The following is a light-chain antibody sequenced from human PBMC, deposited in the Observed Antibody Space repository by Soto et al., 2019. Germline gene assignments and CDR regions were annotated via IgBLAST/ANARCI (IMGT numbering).Light chain of an antibody. CDR1: SSNIGADDD. CDR3: QSYDSSLGFV. CDR2: SNI. V-gene: IGLV1-40*01. Sequence: QSVLTQPPSVSGAPGQRVTFSCIRSSSNIGADDDVHWYQQLPGTAPKLLIPSNINRPSGVPDRFSGSQSGASAALAITGLQAEDEADYYRQSYDSSLGFVFGTGTKLTVL. J-gene: IGLJ1*01.